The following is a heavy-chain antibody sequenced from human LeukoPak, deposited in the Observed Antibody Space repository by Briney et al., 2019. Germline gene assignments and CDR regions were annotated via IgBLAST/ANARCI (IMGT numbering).Heavy chain of an antibody. CDR2: INPNSGGT. D-gene: IGHD2-15*01. Sequence: ASVKVSCKASGYTFTGYYMHWVRQAPGQGLEWMGWINPNSGGTNYAQKFQGWVTMTRDTSTSTAYMELSRLRSDDTAVYYCARDSSPGVVENYFDYWGQGTLVTVSS. CDR1: GYTFTGYY. V-gene: IGHV1-2*04. CDR3: ARDSSPGVVENYFDY. J-gene: IGHJ4*02.